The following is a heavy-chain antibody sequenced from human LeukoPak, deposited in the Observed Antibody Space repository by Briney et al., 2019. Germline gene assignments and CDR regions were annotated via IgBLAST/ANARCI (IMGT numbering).Heavy chain of an antibody. CDR3: ARQPALTHSRFDY. CDR1: GGSISSSAYY. V-gene: IGHV4-39*01. CDR2: IYYSGST. Sequence: SETLSLTCIVSGGSISSSAYYWGWIRQPPGKGLEWIGSIYYSGSTYYNLSLRSRVTISVDTSTNQFSLKLSSVTAADTTVYYCARQPALTHSRFDYWGQGTLVTVSS. J-gene: IGHJ4*02.